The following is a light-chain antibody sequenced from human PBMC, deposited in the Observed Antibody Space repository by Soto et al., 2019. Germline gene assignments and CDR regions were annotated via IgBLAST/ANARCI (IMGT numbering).Light chain of an antibody. CDR3: SSYTSSRTGV. CDR2: EVS. J-gene: IGLJ3*02. V-gene: IGLV2-14*01. Sequence: QSVLTQPASVSGSPGQSITIFCTGTSSDVGGYNYVSWYQQHPGKAPKLMIYEVSNRPSGVSIRFSGSKSGNTASLTISGLQAEDEADYYCSSYTSSRTGVFGGGTKLTVL. CDR1: SSDVGGYNY.